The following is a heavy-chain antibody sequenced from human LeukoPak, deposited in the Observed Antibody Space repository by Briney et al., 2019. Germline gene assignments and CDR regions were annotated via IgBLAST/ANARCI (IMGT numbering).Heavy chain of an antibody. CDR3: ARGRDNVLLWFGELLYAFDI. D-gene: IGHD3-10*01. CDR2: MNPNNGNT. CDR1: GGTFTSYD. J-gene: IGHJ3*02. V-gene: IGHV1-8*01. Sequence: ASVKVSCKASGGTFTSYDINWVRQATGQGLEWMGWMNPNNGNTGYAQKFQGRVTMTRNTSISTAYMELSSLRSEDTAVYYCARGRDNVLLWFGELLYAFDIWGQGTMVTVSS.